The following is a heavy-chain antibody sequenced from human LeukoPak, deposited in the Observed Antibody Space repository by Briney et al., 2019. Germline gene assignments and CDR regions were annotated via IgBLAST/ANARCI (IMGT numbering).Heavy chain of an antibody. J-gene: IGHJ4*02. V-gene: IGHV3-66*01. Sequence: PGGSLRLTCAASGFTVSSNYMSWVRQAPGKGLEWVSAIYSGGSTYYADSVKGRFTISRDNSKNTLYLQMNSLRAEDTAVYYCARGPRGILTGYYFDYWGQGTLVTVSS. CDR3: ARGPRGILTGYYFDY. CDR2: IYSGGST. D-gene: IGHD3-9*01. CDR1: GFTVSSNY.